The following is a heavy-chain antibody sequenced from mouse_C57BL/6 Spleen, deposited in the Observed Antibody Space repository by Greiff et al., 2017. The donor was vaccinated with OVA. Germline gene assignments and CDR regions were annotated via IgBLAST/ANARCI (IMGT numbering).Heavy chain of an antibody. Sequence: EVQLVESGGGLVQPKGSLKLSCAASGFSFNTYAMNWVRQAPGKGLEWVARIRSKSNNYATYYADSVKDRFTISRDDSDSMLYLQMNNLKTEDTAMYYCVRHEDGYYGAMDYWGQGTSVTVSS. CDR3: VRHEDGYYGAMDY. D-gene: IGHD2-3*01. CDR2: IRSKSNNYAT. V-gene: IGHV10-1*01. J-gene: IGHJ4*01. CDR1: GFSFNTYA.